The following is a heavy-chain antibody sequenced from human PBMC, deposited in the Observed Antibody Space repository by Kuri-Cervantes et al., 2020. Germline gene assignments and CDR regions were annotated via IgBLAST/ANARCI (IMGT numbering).Heavy chain of an antibody. D-gene: IGHD2-2*01. J-gene: IGHJ2*01. V-gene: IGHV3-23*01. Sequence: GESLKIPCAASGFTFSSYAMSWVRQAPGKGLEWVSAISGSGGSTYYADSVKGRFTISRDNSKNTLYLQMNSLRAEDTAVYYCAKGGNSCGSTSCHSSYWYSDLWGRGTLVTVSS. CDR2: ISGSGGST. CDR3: AKGGNSCGSTSCHSSYWYSDL. CDR1: GFTFSSYA.